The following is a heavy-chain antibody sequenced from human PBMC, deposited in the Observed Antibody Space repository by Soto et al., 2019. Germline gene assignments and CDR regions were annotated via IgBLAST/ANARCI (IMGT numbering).Heavy chain of an antibody. CDR2: IYFTGST. D-gene: IGHD5-12*01. Sequence: SETLSLTCTVSGASVSSGNYYLSWIRQPPGKGLEWIGYIYFTGSTNYNPSLKSRVTISLDTSKNQFSLELSSVTAADTAVYYCATGGGYSGYDFDYWGQGTLVTVSS. CDR1: GASVSSGNYY. CDR3: ATGGGYSGYDFDY. V-gene: IGHV4-61*01. J-gene: IGHJ4*02.